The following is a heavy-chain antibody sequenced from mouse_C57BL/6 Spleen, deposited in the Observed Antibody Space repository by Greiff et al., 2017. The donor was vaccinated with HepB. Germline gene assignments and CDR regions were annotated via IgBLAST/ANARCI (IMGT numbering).Heavy chain of an antibody. V-gene: IGHV1-80*01. J-gene: IGHJ4*01. D-gene: IGHD2-10*01. Sequence: QVQLQQSGAELVKPGASVKISCKASGYAFSSYWMNWVKQRPGKGLEWIGQIYPGDGDTNYNGKFKGKATLTADKSSSTAYMQLSSLTSEDSAVYFCARGGSYYGNAMDYWGQGTSVTVSS. CDR2: IYPGDGDT. CDR1: GYAFSSYW. CDR3: ARGGSYYGNAMDY.